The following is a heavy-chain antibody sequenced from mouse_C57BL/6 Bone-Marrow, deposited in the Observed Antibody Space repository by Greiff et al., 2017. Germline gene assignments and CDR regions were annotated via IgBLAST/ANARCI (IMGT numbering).Heavy chain of an antibody. CDR1: GFTFTDYY. J-gene: IGHJ4*01. CDR3: ASPAYYSNFYAMDY. Sequence: EVKLVESGGGLVQPGGSLSLSCAASGFTFTDYYMSWVRQPPGKALEWLGFIRNKANGYTTEYSASVKGRFTISRDNSQSILYLQMNALRAEDSATYYCASPAYYSNFYAMDYWGQGTSVTVSS. CDR2: IRNKANGYTT. V-gene: IGHV7-3*01. D-gene: IGHD2-5*01.